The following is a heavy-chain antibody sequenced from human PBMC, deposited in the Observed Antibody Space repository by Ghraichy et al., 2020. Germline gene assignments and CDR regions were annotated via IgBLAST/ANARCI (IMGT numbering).Heavy chain of an antibody. J-gene: IGHJ4*02. Sequence: SGPTLVKPTQTLTLTCTCSGFSLITDRVHVGWIRQPPGKALEWLAIIHYNDDRRYSPSLNSRLTITKDASRNVVALTMANMDPVDTGTYFCARGSLQGGFDYWGQGIFVTV. V-gene: IGHV2-5*04. CDR3: ARGSLQGGFDY. CDR1: GFSLITDRVH. CDR2: IHYNDDR. D-gene: IGHD2-15*01.